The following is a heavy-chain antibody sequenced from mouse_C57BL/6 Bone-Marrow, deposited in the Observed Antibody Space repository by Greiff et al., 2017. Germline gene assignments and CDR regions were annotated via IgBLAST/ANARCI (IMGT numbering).Heavy chain of an antibody. J-gene: IGHJ3*01. CDR2: ILPSIGRT. CDR1: DSEVFPIAY. CDR3: ARPPYYYGSIAWFAY. V-gene: IGHV15-2*01. Sequence: VQLQESGSELRRPGSSVKLSCKDFDSEVFPIAYMSWVRQKPGHGFEWIGGILPSIGRTIYGEKFEDKATLDADTLSNTAYLELNSLTSEDSAIYYCARPPYYYGSIAWFAYWGQGTLVTVSA. D-gene: IGHD1-1*01.